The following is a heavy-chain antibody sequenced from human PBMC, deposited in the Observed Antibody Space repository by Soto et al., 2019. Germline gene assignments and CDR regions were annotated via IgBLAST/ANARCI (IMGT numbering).Heavy chain of an antibody. D-gene: IGHD2-15*01. Sequence: GGSLRLSCAASGFTFSSYAMSWVRQAPGKGLEWVSAISGSGGSTYYADSVKGRFTISRDNAKNSLYLQMNSLRAEDTAVYYCAREGDCSGGSCYHFDYWGQGTLVTVSS. V-gene: IGHV3-23*01. J-gene: IGHJ4*02. CDR2: ISGSGGST. CDR3: AREGDCSGGSCYHFDY. CDR1: GFTFSSYA.